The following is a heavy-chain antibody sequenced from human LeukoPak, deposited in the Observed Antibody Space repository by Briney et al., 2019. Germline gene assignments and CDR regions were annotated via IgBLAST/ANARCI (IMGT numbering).Heavy chain of an antibody. CDR2: IFHSGST. V-gene: IGHV4-59*08. CDR1: GGSISSYY. CDR3: ARGRYYFDY. Sequence: SETLSLTCTVSGGSISSYYWSWIRQPPGKGLEWIGSIFHSGSTYYNPSLKSRVTISVDTSKNQSSLKLSSVTAADTAVYYCARGRYYFDYWGQGTLVTVSS. J-gene: IGHJ4*02.